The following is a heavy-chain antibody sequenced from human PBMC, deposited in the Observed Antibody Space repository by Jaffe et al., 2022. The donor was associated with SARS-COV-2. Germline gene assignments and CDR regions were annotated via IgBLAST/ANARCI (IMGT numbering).Heavy chain of an antibody. J-gene: IGHJ6*03. CDR1: GLTFSNYW. Sequence: EVQLVESGGGLVQPGGSLRLSCTAFGLTFSNYWVSWVRQAPGKGLEWVANINQAGSDKNYVDSVTGRFTISRDNARNSLYLQMSSLRVEDTAIYYCVTPPVPAARYYYVDVWGKGTTVTVSS. CDR2: INQAGSDK. V-gene: IGHV3-7*01. D-gene: IGHD2-2*01. CDR3: VTPPVPAARYYYVDV.